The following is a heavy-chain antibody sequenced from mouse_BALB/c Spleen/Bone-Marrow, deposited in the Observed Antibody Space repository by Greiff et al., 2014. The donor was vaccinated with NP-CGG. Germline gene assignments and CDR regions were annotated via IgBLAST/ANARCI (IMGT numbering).Heavy chain of an antibody. CDR3: AGFYGSPLYWYFDV. CDR2: IWAGGST. CDR1: GFSLTSYG. J-gene: IGHJ1*01. Sequence: QVQLKESGPGLVAPSQSLSITCTVSGFSLTSYGVHWVRQPPGKGLEWLGVIWAGGSTNYNSALMSRLSISKDNSKSQVFLKMNSLQTDDTAMYYCAGFYGSPLYWYFDVWGAGTTVTVSS. D-gene: IGHD1-1*01. V-gene: IGHV2-9*02.